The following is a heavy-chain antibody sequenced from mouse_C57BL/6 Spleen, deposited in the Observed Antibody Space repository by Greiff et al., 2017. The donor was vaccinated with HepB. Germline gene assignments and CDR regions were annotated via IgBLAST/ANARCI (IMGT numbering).Heavy chain of an antibody. D-gene: IGHD5-5*01. J-gene: IGHJ4*01. CDR1: GYSITSGYY. V-gene: IGHV3-6*01. CDR3: ARGPHYLYYAMDY. CDR2: ISYDGSN. Sequence: EVKLVESGPGLVKPSQSLSLTCSVTGYSITSGYYWNWIRQFPGNKLEWMGYISYDGSNNYNPSLKNRISITRDTSKNQFFLKLNSVTTEDTATYYCARGPHYLYYAMDYWGQGTSVTVSS.